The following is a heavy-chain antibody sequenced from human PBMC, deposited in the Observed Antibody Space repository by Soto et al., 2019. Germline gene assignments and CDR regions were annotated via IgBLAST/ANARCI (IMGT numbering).Heavy chain of an antibody. V-gene: IGHV3-53*01. J-gene: IGHJ4*02. Sequence: GGSLRLSCAASGFTVSSNYMSWVRQAPGKGLEWVSVIYSGGNTYYADSVKGRFTISRDNSKNTVYLQMNSLRADDTAVYYCARGSTTGYYDWGQGTLVTVSS. D-gene: IGHD3-9*01. CDR2: IYSGGNT. CDR3: ARGSTTGYYD. CDR1: GFTVSSNY.